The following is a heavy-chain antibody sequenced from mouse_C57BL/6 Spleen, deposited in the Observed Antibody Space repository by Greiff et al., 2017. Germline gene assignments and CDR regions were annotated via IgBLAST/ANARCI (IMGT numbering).Heavy chain of an antibody. J-gene: IGHJ4*01. CDR1: GYTFTDYY. Sequence: VQLQQSGPELVKPGASVKISCKASGYTFTDYYMNWVKQSHGKSLEWIGDINPNNGGTSYNQTFKGKATLTVDKTSSTAYMELRRLTSEDAAVYYSARRQYSNYVDYAMDYWGQGTSVTVSS. V-gene: IGHV1-26*01. CDR2: INPNNGGT. D-gene: IGHD2-5*01. CDR3: ARRQYSNYVDYAMDY.